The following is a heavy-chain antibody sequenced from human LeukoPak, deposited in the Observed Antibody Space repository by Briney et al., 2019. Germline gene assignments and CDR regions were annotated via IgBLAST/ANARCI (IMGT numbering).Heavy chain of an antibody. CDR3: ARTRDGYNDAYDI. CDR2: MNPNSGNT. Sequence: ASVKVSCKASGYTFTSYDINWVRQATGQGLEWMGWMNPNSGNTGYAQKFQGRVTITRNTSISTAYMELSSLRSEDTAIYYCARTRDGYNDAYDIRGQGTVVTVPS. V-gene: IGHV1-8*03. CDR1: GYTFTSYD. D-gene: IGHD5-24*01. J-gene: IGHJ3*02.